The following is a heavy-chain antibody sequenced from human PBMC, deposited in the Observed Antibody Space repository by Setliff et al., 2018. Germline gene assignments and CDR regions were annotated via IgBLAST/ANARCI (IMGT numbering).Heavy chain of an antibody. Sequence: GASVKVSCKASGYSFSDYGISWVRQAPGQGLEWMGWINSYNGNTNYARKFQGRVTMTTDTSTSTAHMELRSLTSDDTAVYYCASEYGYSSSMDVWGNGITVTASS. CDR2: INSYNGNT. CDR1: GYSFSDYG. J-gene: IGHJ6*04. V-gene: IGHV1-18*01. D-gene: IGHD6-19*01. CDR3: ASEYGYSSSMDV.